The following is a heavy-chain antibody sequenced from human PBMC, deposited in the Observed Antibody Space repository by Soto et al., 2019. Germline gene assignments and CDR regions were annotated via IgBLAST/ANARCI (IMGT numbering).Heavy chain of an antibody. CDR3: ASFGSHDY. CDR1: GGSISSYY. D-gene: IGHD3-3*01. V-gene: IGHV4-59*01. J-gene: IGHJ4*02. CDR2: IYYSGST. Sequence: QVQLQESDPGLVKPSETLSLTCTVSGGSISSYYWSWIRQPPGKGLEWIGYIYYSGSTNYNPSLKSRVTISVDTSKNQFSLKLSSVTAADTAVYYCASFGSHDYWGQGTLVTVSS.